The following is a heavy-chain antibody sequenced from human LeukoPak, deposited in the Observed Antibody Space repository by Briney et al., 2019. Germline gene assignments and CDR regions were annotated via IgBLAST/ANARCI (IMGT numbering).Heavy chain of an antibody. J-gene: IGHJ3*02. V-gene: IGHV4-39*01. CDR1: GGSISSSSYY. CDR3: ASLLGGYVWGSYRLGAFDI. D-gene: IGHD3-16*02. Sequence: SETLSLTCIVSGGSISSSSYYWGWIRQPPGKGLEWIGSIYYSGSTYYNPSLKSRVTISVDTSKNQFSLKLSSVTAADTAVYYCASLLGGYVWGSYRLGAFDIWGQGTMVTVSS. CDR2: IYYSGST.